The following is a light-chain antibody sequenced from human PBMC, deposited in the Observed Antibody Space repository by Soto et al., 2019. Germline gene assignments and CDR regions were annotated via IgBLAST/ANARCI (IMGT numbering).Light chain of an antibody. V-gene: IGKV4-1*01. CDR3: QQYESTPPT. Sequence: DIVMTQSPDSLAVSLGERATINCKYSQSVLYSSNNKNYLAWYQQRPGQPPKLLIYWASTRESGVPYRFSGSGSGTDFTLTITSLQAEDVAVYYCQQYESTPPTFGQGTKLEIK. J-gene: IGKJ2*01. CDR2: WAS. CDR1: QSVLYSSNNKNY.